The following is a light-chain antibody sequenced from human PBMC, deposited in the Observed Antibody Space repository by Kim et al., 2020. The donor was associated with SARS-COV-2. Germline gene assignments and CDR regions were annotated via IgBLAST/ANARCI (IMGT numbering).Light chain of an antibody. CDR1: QSVSNN. Sequence: SPGARATLACRASQSVSNNLAWYQHKPGRPPRLFIYGASTRATGVPARFSGSGSGTDFTLTVSSLQSEDFAVYYCHHYNDWPPGDTFGQGTTLEI. V-gene: IGKV3-15*01. CDR3: HHYNDWPPGDT. J-gene: IGKJ2*01. CDR2: GAS.